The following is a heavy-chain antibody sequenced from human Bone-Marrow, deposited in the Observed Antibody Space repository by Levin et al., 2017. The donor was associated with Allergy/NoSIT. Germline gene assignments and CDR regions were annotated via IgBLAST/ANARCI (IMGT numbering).Heavy chain of an antibody. D-gene: IGHD1-7*01. Sequence: SETLSLTCTVSGGSVSSGSYYWSWIRQPPGKGLEWIGYIYNSGSTTYNPSLKSRVSISVHTSKNEFSLKLTSVTAADTAVYYCARGGRGRTNWFDPWGQGTLVTVSS. V-gene: IGHV4-61*01. CDR1: GGSVSSGSYY. CDR3: ARGGRGRTNWFDP. CDR2: IYNSGST. J-gene: IGHJ5*02.